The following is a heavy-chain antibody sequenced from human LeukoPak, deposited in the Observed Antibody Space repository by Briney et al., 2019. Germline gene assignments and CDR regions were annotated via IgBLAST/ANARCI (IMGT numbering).Heavy chain of an antibody. CDR3: ARPVPSRLGWFDP. CDR2: IYYSGST. D-gene: IGHD1-1*01. V-gene: IGHV4-39*01. Sequence: SETLSLTCTVSGGSISSSPYYWGWIRQPPGTGLEWLGTIYYSGSTYYNPSLKSRVTISVDTSKNQFSLKLTSVTAADTAVYYCARPVPSRLGWFDPWGQGTLVTVSS. J-gene: IGHJ5*02. CDR1: GGSISSSPYY.